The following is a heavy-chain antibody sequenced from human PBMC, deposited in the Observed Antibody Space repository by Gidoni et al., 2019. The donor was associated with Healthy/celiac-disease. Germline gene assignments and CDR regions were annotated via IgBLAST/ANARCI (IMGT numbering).Heavy chain of an antibody. CDR1: GVTFSSYG. CDR3: AREKGSYSWGFDAFDI. CDR2: IWYDGSNK. D-gene: IGHD2-15*01. J-gene: IGHJ3*02. Sequence: QVQLVESGGGVVQPGRSLRLSCAASGVTFSSYGMHWVRQAPGKGLEWVAVIWYDGSNKYYADSVKGRFTISRDNSKNTLYLQMNSLRAEDTAVYYCAREKGSYSWGFDAFDIWGQGTMVTVSS. V-gene: IGHV3-33*01.